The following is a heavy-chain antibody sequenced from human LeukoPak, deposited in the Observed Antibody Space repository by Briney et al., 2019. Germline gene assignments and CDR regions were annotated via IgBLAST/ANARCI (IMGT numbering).Heavy chain of an antibody. V-gene: IGHV1-18*01. CDR1: GYTFTSYG. J-gene: IGHJ4*02. CDR3: ARDPQQLVGATGGGFNF. Sequence: ASVKVSCKASGYTFTSYGISWVRQAPGQGLEWMGWISAYNGNTNYAQKVQGRVTMTTDTSTSTAYVELRSLRSDDTAVYYCARDPQQLVGATGGGFNFWGQGTLVTVSS. D-gene: IGHD1-26*01. CDR2: ISAYNGNT.